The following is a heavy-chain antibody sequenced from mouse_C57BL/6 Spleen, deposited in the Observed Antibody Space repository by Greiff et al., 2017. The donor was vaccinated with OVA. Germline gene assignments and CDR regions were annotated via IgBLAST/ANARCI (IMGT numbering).Heavy chain of an antibody. CDR2: IYPGSGST. D-gene: IGHD2-4*01. Sequence: QVQLQQPGAELVKPGASVKMSCKASGYTFTSYWITWVKQRPGQGLEWIGDIYPGSGSTNYNEKFKSKATLTVDTSSSTAYMQLSSLTSEDSAVYYCARFYYDYGYAMDYWGQGTSVTVSS. CDR3: ARFYYDYGYAMDY. CDR1: GYTFTSYW. J-gene: IGHJ4*01. V-gene: IGHV1-55*01.